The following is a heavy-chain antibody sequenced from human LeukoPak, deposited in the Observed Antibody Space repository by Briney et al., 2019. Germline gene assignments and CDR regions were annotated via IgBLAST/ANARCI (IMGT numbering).Heavy chain of an antibody. D-gene: IGHD7-27*01. CDR2: SARSGRT. Sequence: SETLSLTCGVSGGSISNTNWWSWVRQPPGQVLEWIGESARSGRTYYNPSLKSRFTVSRDNSKNHLSLHLTSVTAECTPEYYCPRATGAFSPFGYWGQGTLVTVPS. CDR3: PRATGAFSPFGY. J-gene: IGHJ4*02. CDR1: GGSISNTNW. V-gene: IGHV4-4*02.